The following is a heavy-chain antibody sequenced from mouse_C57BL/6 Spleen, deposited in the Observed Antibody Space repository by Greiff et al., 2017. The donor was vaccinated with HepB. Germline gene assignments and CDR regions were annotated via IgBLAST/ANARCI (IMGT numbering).Heavy chain of an antibody. CDR1: GFSFNTYA. Sequence: EVKLVESGGGLVQPKGSLKLSCAASGFSFNTYAMNWVRQAPGKGLEWVARIRSKSNNYATYYADSVKDRFTISRDDSESMLYLQMNNLKTEDTAMYYCVREAAQARYYYAMDYWGQGTSVTVSS. CDR2: IRSKSNNYAT. J-gene: IGHJ4*01. D-gene: IGHD3-2*02. CDR3: VREAAQARYYYAMDY. V-gene: IGHV10-1*01.